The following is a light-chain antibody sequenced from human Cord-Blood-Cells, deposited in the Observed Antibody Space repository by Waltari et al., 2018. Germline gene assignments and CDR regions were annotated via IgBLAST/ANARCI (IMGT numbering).Light chain of an antibody. CDR2: EGS. CDR3: CSYAGSSTP. Sequence: QSALTQPASVSGSPGQSITISCTGTSSDVGSYNLVSWYQQHPGKAPKLMIYEGSKRPSGVSNRFSGSKSGNTAFLTISGLQAEDEADYYCCSYAGSSTPFGGGTKLTVL. J-gene: IGLJ2*01. V-gene: IGLV2-23*01. CDR1: SSDVGSYNL.